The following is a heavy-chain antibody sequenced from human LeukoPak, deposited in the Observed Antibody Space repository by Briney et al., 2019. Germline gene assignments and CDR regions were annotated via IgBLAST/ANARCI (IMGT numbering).Heavy chain of an antibody. J-gene: IGHJ6*04. D-gene: IGHD3-3*01. CDR2: IKQDGSEK. Sequence: GGSLRLSCAASEFTFSTYWMSWVRQAPGKGLECVASIKQDGSEKYYVDSVKGRFTISRDNAKNSVYLQMNSLRVEDTAMYYCARRAANYDFWSGYNVWGKGTTVTVSS. CDR1: EFTFSTYW. V-gene: IGHV3-7*01. CDR3: ARRAANYDFWSGYNV.